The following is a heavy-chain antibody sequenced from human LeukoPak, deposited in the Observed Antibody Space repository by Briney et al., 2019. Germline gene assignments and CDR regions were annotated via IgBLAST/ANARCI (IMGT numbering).Heavy chain of an antibody. J-gene: IGHJ4*02. Sequence: GGSLRLSCAASGFTFSSYSMNWVRQAPGRGLEWESSISSSSSYIYYADSVKGRFTISRDNAKNSLYLQMNSLRAEDTAVYYCARDRSIAARFHYWGQGTLVTVSS. CDR2: ISSSSSYI. D-gene: IGHD6-6*01. CDR1: GFTFSSYS. V-gene: IGHV3-21*01. CDR3: ARDRSIAARFHY.